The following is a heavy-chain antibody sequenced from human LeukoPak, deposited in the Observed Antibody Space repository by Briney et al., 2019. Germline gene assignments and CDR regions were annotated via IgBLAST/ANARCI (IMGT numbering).Heavy chain of an antibody. CDR2: IYYSGST. V-gene: IGHV4-59*12. D-gene: IGHD5-18*01. Sequence: SETLSLTCTVSGGSISSYYWSWIRQPPGKGLEWIGYIYYSGSTNYNPSLKSRVTISVDTSKNQFSLKLSSVTAADTAVYYCARVLSGTAMAFDIWGQGTMVTVSS. CDR1: GGSISSYY. J-gene: IGHJ3*02. CDR3: ARVLSGTAMAFDI.